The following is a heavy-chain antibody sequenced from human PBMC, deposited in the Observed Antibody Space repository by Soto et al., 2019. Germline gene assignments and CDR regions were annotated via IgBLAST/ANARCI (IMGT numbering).Heavy chain of an antibody. D-gene: IGHD6-13*01. Sequence: ASVKVSCKASGYTFTSYAMHWVRQAPGQRLEWMGWINAGNGNTKYSQKFQGRVTITRDTSASTAYMELSSLRSEDTAVYYCARSGIAEAGTYYYGMDVWGQGTRVTVSS. CDR2: INAGNGNT. V-gene: IGHV1-3*01. J-gene: IGHJ6*02. CDR1: GYTFTSYA. CDR3: ARSGIAEAGTYYYGMDV.